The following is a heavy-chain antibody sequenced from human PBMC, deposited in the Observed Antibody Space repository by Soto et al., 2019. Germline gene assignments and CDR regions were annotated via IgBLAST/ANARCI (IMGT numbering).Heavy chain of an antibody. J-gene: IGHJ4*02. CDR2: VYYTGIA. CDR1: GGSLTSYY. V-gene: IGHV4-59*01. CDR3: ARDPHSRGYSYFDS. Sequence: SETLSLTCTVSGGSLTSYYWSWIRQPPGKGLEWIGFVYYTGIARYNPSLKSRVTISVDTSKNQFSLKLSSVTAADTAVYYCARDPHSRGYSYFDSWGQGTLVTVSS. D-gene: IGHD3-22*01.